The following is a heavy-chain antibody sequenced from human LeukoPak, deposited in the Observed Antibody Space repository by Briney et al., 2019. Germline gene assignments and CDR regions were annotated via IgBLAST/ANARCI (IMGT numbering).Heavy chain of an antibody. CDR1: GFTFRSYG. D-gene: IGHD2-15*01. V-gene: IGHV3-33*01. CDR2: IWYDGSNK. Sequence: SGGSLRLSCAASGFTFRSYGMHWVRQAPGKALEWLAVIWYDGSNKYYADSVKGRFIVSKDNSKNMLYLQMNSLTLEDTAVYYCARAQGYPGYLGYGGQGTLVTVSS. CDR3: ARAQGYPGYLGY. J-gene: IGHJ4*02.